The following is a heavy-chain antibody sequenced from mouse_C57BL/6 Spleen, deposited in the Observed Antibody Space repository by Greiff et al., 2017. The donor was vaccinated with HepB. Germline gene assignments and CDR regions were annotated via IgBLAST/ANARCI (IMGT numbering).Heavy chain of an antibody. D-gene: IGHD1-1*01. CDR2: IYPGSGST. J-gene: IGHJ4*01. V-gene: IGHV1-55*01. Sequence: VQLQQPGAELVKPGASVKMSCKASGYTFTSYWITWVKQRPGQGLEWIGDIYPGSGSTNYNEKFKGKATLTVDTSSSTAYMQLSSLTSEDSAVYYCARRVADYYAMDYWGQGTSVTVSS. CDR1: GYTFTSYW. CDR3: ARRVADYYAMDY.